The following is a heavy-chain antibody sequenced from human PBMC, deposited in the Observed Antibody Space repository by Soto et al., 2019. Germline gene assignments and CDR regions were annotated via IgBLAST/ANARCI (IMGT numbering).Heavy chain of an antibody. Sequence: EVQLVESGGGLVQPGGSLRLSCAASGFIVSSNYMSWVRQAPGKGLEWVSAIWSGGSTYYADSVKGRFTISRDNSKNMLYLQMNSRRAEDTAVYYCARGSGGNWFDPWGQGTLVTVSS. CDR1: GFIVSSNY. V-gene: IGHV3-66*01. CDR2: IWSGGST. CDR3: ARGSGGNWFDP. D-gene: IGHD3-10*01. J-gene: IGHJ5*02.